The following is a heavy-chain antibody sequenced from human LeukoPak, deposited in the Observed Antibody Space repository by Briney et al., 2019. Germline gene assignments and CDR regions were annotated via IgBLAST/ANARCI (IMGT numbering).Heavy chain of an antibody. D-gene: IGHD4-17*01. J-gene: IGHJ4*02. CDR3: VRDNYGVDY. V-gene: IGHV3-74*01. CDR2: INSDGSST. CDR1: GLTFSRYW. Sequence: HPGGSLRLSCAASGLTFSRYWMQWVRQAPGKGLVWVSHINSDGSSTSYADFVQGRFTISRDNAKNTLYLQMNSLRVEDTAMYYCVRDNYGVDYWGQGTLVTVSS.